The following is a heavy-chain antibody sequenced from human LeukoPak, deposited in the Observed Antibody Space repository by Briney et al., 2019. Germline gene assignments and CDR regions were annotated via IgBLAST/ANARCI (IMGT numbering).Heavy chain of an antibody. CDR1: GYFFTDYY. D-gene: IGHD3-9*01. V-gene: IGHV1-2*02. J-gene: IGHJ4*02. Sequence: ASVKVSCKASGYFFTDYYIHWVRQAPGQGLEWMGWINPNSGGTKDEEKFQGRVTMTRDTSTSTVYMELSSLRSEDTAVYYCARRYYDILTGYYFLDYWGQGTLVTVSS. CDR3: ARRYYDILTGYYFLDY. CDR2: INPNSGGT.